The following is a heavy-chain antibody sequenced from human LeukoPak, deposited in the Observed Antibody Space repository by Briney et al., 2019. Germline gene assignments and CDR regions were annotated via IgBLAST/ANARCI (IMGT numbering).Heavy chain of an antibody. Sequence: SETLSLTCTVSGGSISSTSYYWGWIRQPPGKGLEWIGNIFYSGSNYYSPSLKSRVTISLDTSKDQFSLKLSSVTAADTAVYYCARAIENQLWQFRGGKYYYYMDVWGKGTTVTVSS. V-gene: IGHV4-39*07. CDR2: IFYSGSN. CDR3: ARAIENQLWQFRGGKYYYYMDV. CDR1: GGSISSTSYY. J-gene: IGHJ6*03. D-gene: IGHD5-18*01.